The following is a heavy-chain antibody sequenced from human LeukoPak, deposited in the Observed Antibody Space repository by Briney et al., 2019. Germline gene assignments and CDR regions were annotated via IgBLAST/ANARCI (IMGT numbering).Heavy chain of an antibody. D-gene: IGHD2-21*02. CDR3: ARARGYCAADCSRYAFDY. V-gene: IGHV3-23*01. CDR2: ISNSGRNT. Sequence: GGSLRLSCAASGFTFSSYTRSWVRQAPGKGLEWVSTISNSGRNTFYTDSVKGRFTISRDNSKNTLYLQMNSLRAGDTAVYSCARARGYCAADCSRYAFDYWGQGTLATVPS. J-gene: IGHJ4*02. CDR1: GFTFSSYT.